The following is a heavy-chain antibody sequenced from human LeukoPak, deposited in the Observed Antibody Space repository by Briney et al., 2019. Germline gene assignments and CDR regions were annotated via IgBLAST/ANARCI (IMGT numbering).Heavy chain of an antibody. CDR3: ARVPRNASSWEVDY. CDR1: GFTFSSYW. CDR2: IKQDGSEK. J-gene: IGHJ4*02. V-gene: IGHV3-7*01. Sequence: QSGGCLRLSCAASGFTFSSYWMSWVRQAPGKGLEWVANIKQDGSEKYYVDSVKGRFTISRDNAKNSLYLQMNSLRAEDTAVYYCARVPRNASSWEVDYWGQGTLVTVSS. D-gene: IGHD6-13*01.